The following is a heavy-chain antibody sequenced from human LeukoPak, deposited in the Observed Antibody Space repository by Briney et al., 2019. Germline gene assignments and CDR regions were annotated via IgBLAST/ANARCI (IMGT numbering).Heavy chain of an antibody. D-gene: IGHD1-1*01. Sequence: SVKVSCKASGGTFSSYAISWVRQAPGQGLEWMGGIIPIFGTTNYAQKFQGRVTITTDESTSTAYMELSSLRSEDTAVYYCARDRLERRLDAFDIWGQGTMVTVSS. CDR2: IIPIFGTT. CDR3: ARDRLERRLDAFDI. V-gene: IGHV1-69*05. CDR1: GGTFSSYA. J-gene: IGHJ3*02.